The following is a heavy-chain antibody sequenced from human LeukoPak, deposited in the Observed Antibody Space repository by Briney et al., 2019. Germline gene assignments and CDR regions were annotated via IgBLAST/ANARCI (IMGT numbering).Heavy chain of an antibody. CDR2: ISWNSGSI. V-gene: IGHV3-9*01. Sequence: PGRSLRLSCAASGFTFDDYAMHWVRQAPGKGLEWVSGISWNSGSIGYADSVKGRFTISRDNAKNSLYLQMNSLRAEDTAVYYCARALPSIAAAGRGDYWGQGTLVTVSS. CDR3: ARALPSIAAAGRGDY. CDR1: GFTFDDYA. D-gene: IGHD6-13*01. J-gene: IGHJ4*02.